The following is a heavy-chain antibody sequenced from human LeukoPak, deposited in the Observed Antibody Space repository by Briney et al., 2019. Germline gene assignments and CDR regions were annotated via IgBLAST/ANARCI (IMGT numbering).Heavy chain of an antibody. CDR1: GFTFSSYS. V-gene: IGHV3-48*01. CDR2: ISSSSTI. CDR3: AKGPYAFDI. Sequence: GGSLRLSCAASGFTFSSYSMNWVRQAPGEGLEWVSYISSSSTIYYADSVKGRFTISRDNSKNTLYLQMNSLRAEDTAVYYCAKGPYAFDIWGQGTMVTVSS. J-gene: IGHJ3*02.